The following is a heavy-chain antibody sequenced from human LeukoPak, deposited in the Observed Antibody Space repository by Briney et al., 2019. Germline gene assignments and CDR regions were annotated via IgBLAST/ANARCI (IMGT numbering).Heavy chain of an antibody. Sequence: SETLSLTCTVSGGSISSYYWSWIRQPAGKGLEWIGRIYTSGSTNYNPSLKSRVTMSVDTSQNQFSLKLSSVTAADTAVYYCAREYNEYPENWFDPWGQGTLVTVSS. D-gene: IGHD1-1*01. CDR2: IYTSGST. CDR3: AREYNEYPENWFDP. J-gene: IGHJ5*02. CDR1: GGSISSYY. V-gene: IGHV4-4*07.